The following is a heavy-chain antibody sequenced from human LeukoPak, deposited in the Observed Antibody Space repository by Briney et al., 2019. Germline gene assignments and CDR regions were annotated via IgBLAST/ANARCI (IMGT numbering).Heavy chain of an antibody. Sequence: SQTLSLTCSVSGETVSSCAYYWSWIRQHPGKGLEWIGNIYSSGSTYYNPILRSRLTISIDTSNHQFSLKMTSVTAADIAVYDCARGGVAARLMYGFQNWFDPWGQGTLVTVSS. J-gene: IGHJ5*02. CDR2: IYSSGST. D-gene: IGHD6-6*01. CDR1: GETVSSCAYY. V-gene: IGHV4-31*03. CDR3: ARGGVAARLMYGFQNWFDP.